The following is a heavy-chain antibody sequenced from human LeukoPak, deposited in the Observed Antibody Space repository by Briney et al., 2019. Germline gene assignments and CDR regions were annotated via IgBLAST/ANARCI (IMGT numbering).Heavy chain of an antibody. CDR3: ARVVSDAFDI. CDR2: IYSGGST. J-gene: IGHJ3*02. Sequence: GGSLRLSCAASGFTVSSNYMSWVRQAPGKGLEWVSVIYSGGSTYYADSVKGRFTTSRDNSKNTLYLQMNSLRAEDTAVYYCARVVSDAFDIWGQGTMVTVSS. CDR1: GFTVSSNY. V-gene: IGHV3-53*01.